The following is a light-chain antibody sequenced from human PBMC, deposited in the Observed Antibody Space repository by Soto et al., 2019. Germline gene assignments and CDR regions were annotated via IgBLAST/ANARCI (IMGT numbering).Light chain of an antibody. Sequence: SVLTQPPSASGTPGQRVTISCSGSNSNIGSHTVNWYQQLPGTAPKLLIYTNNQRPSGVPDRFSDSKSGTSASLAISGLQSEDEADYYCAAWDGSLQSWVFGGGTQLTVL. CDR3: AAWDGSLQSWV. V-gene: IGLV1-44*01. CDR2: TNN. CDR1: NSNIGSHT. J-gene: IGLJ3*02.